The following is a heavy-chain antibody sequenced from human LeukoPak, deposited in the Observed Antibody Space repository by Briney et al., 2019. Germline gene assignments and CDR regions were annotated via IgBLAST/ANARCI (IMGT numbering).Heavy chain of an antibody. CDR2: ISDNGGST. V-gene: IGHV3-23*01. J-gene: IGHJ4*02. CDR3: AKGSLELTAVYFDY. Sequence: PGGSLRLSCTASGFTFTNYAMSWVRQAPGKGLEWVATISDNGGSTYYADSVKGRFTISRDNSKNTLYLQMNSLRAEDTAVYYCAKGSLELTAVYFDYWGQGTLVTVSS. D-gene: IGHD1-7*01. CDR1: GFTFTNYA.